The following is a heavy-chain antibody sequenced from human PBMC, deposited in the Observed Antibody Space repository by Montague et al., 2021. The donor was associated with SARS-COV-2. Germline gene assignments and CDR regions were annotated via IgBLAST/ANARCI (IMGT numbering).Heavy chain of an antibody. CDR2: IYYSGST. V-gene: IGHV4-39*01. D-gene: IGHD1-1*01. Sequence: SETLSLTCTVSGGSISSSSYYWGWIRQPPGKGLEWIGSIYYSGSTYYNPPLKSRVTISVNTSKNQLSLKLSSVTAADTAVYYCARRGTGTTVPYYYYGMDVWGQGTTVTVSS. CDR1: GGSISSSSYY. CDR3: ARRGTGTTVPYYYYGMDV. J-gene: IGHJ6*02.